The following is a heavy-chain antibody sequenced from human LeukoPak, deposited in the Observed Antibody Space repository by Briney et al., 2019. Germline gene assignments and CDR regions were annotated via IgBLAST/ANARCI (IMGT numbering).Heavy chain of an antibody. CDR1: GFTFSSYA. Sequence: GGSLRLSCAASGFTFSSYAMHWVRQAPGKGLEWVAVISYDGSNKYYADSVKGRFTISRDNSKNTLYLQMNSLRAEDTAVYYCARDYPRGEWELPNTEFDYWGQGTLVTVSS. D-gene: IGHD1-26*01. V-gene: IGHV3-30-3*01. J-gene: IGHJ4*02. CDR2: ISYDGSNK. CDR3: ARDYPRGEWELPNTEFDY.